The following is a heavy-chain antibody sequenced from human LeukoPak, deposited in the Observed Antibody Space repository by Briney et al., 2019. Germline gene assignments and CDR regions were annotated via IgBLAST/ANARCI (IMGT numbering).Heavy chain of an antibody. J-gene: IGHJ4*02. V-gene: IGHV1-18*01. CDR2: ISAYNGNT. CDR3: ARGAKARDYVVRPDY. Sequence: ASVKVSCKASGYTFTSYGISWVRRAPGQGLEWMGWISAYNGNTNYAQKLQGRVTMTTDTSTSTAYMELRSLRSDDTAVYYCARGAKARDYVVRPDYWGQGTLVTVSS. CDR1: GYTFTSYG. D-gene: IGHD4-17*01.